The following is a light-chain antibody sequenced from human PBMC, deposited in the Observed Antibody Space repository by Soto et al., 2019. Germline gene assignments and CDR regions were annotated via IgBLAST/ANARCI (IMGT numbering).Light chain of an antibody. CDR3: HQYNTWPPGT. CDR2: DAS. Sequence: EIVMTQSPATLSVSPGGRATLSCRASQSVGNDLAWYQQKPGQALRLLIYDASTRATGIPARFSGSGSGTEFTLAISSLQSEDFAVYYCHQYNTWPPGTFGQGTKLQSK. J-gene: IGKJ2*01. V-gene: IGKV3-15*01. CDR1: QSVGND.